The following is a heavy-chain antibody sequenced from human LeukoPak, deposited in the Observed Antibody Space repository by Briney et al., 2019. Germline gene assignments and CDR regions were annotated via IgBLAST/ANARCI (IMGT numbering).Heavy chain of an antibody. CDR1: GDSVSSNTAT. CDR2: TYYRSNWYN. V-gene: IGHV6-1*01. Sequence: SQTLSLTCAISGDSVSSNTATWNWIRQSPSRGLEWLGRTYYRSNWYNDYAVSVKSRITVNPDTSKNQFSLQLSSVTAADTAVYYCARLNLQTYSSSWYRNEYYFDYWGQGTLVTVSS. D-gene: IGHD6-13*01. J-gene: IGHJ4*02. CDR3: ARLNLQTYSSSWYRNEYYFDY.